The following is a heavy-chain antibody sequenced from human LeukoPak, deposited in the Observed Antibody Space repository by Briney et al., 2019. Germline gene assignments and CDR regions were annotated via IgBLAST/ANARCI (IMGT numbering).Heavy chain of an antibody. J-gene: IGHJ6*02. CDR1: GYTFTGYY. D-gene: IGHD5-12*01. CDR2: INPNSGGT. V-gene: IGHV1-2*02. Sequence: ASVKVSCKASGYTFTGYYMHWVRQAPGQGLEWMGWINPNSGGTNYAQKFQGRVTMTRDTSISTAYMELSRLRSDDTAVYYCARVRRYSDYDGTVAGRYGMDVWGQGTTVTVSS. CDR3: ARVRRYSDYDGTVAGRYGMDV.